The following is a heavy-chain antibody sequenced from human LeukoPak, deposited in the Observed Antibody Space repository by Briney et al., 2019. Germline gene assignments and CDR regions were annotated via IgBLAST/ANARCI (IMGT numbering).Heavy chain of an antibody. V-gene: IGHV3-43*02. CDR3: ARESGKFDY. J-gene: IGHJ4*02. CDR2: ISADGVST. Sequence: GGSLSLSCVASGLPIGDFAMHWVRQDPGQGLEWVSLISADGVSTFFTDSVKGRFSISRDNSKNYLFLEMSSLRTEDTAMYYCARESGKFDYWGQGTLVAVA. CDR1: GLPIGDFA.